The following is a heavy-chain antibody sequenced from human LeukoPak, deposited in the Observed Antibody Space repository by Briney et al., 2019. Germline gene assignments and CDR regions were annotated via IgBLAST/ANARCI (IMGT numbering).Heavy chain of an antibody. CDR1: GFTFSSYA. Sequence: PGASLRRSCAASGFTFSSYAMSWVRQAPGKGLEWVSAISGSGGSTYYADSVKGRFTISRDNSKNTLYLQMNSLRAEDTAVYYCAKDFEGIVVVVAATLTYWGQGTLVTVAS. D-gene: IGHD2-15*01. CDR3: AKDFEGIVVVVAATLTY. V-gene: IGHV3-23*01. CDR2: ISGSGGST. J-gene: IGHJ4*02.